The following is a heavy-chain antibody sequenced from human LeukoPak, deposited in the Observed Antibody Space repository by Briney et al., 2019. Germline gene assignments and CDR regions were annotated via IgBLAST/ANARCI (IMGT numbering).Heavy chain of an antibody. V-gene: IGHV4-59*12. CDR1: GGSISSYY. Sequence: SETLSLTCTVSGGSISSYYWSWIRQPPGKGLEWIGYIYYSGSTNYNPSLKSRVTISVDTSKNQFSLKLSSATAADTAVYYCARNYYGSGSPYYYGMDVWGQGTTVTVSS. J-gene: IGHJ6*02. CDR3: ARNYYGSGSPYYYGMDV. CDR2: IYYSGST. D-gene: IGHD3-10*01.